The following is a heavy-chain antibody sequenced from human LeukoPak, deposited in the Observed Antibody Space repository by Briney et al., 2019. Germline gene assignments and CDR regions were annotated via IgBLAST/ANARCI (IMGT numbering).Heavy chain of an antibody. Sequence: ASVKVSCKASGYTFTIYGISWVRQAPGQGLEWMGWISAYNGNTNYAQKLQGRVTMTTDTSTSTAYMELRSLRSDDTAVYYCARSPGRGYSYGYAFWYWGQGTLVTVSS. CDR2: ISAYNGNT. D-gene: IGHD5-18*01. CDR1: GYTFTIYG. CDR3: ARSPGRGYSYGYAFWY. J-gene: IGHJ4*02. V-gene: IGHV1-18*04.